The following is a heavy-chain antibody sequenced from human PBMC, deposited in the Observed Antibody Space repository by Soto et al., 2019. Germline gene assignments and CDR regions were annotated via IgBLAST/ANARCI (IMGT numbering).Heavy chain of an antibody. D-gene: IGHD6-13*01. J-gene: IGHJ4*02. CDR2: FNYRGTT. CDR3: ARDAPGAAPY. V-gene: IGHV4-31*03. Sequence: QVQLQESGPGLVKPSQTLSLTCTVSGGPLTIGVTSLNWSRRPPEKGLEWMGYFNYRGTTNYNPALKSRILISIDTSKNQFSLRLTSVTAADTAVYYCARDAPGAAPYWGQGTLVTVSS. CDR1: GGPLTIGVTS.